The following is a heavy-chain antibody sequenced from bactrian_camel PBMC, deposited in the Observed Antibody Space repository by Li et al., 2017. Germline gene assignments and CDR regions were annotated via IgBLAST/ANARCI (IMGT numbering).Heavy chain of an antibody. D-gene: IGHD1*01. Sequence: HVQLVESGGGSVQVGGSLRLSCTANSGYPVSNYCMGWFRQAQGKEREGVAVIYTDGSRIYYADSVKGRVTISRDNAKNTVYLQMSSLKSEDTGLYYCATDSYGYYWTARRNFGHWGQGTQVTVS. J-gene: IGHJ6*01. CDR1: GYPVSNYC. CDR3: ATDSYGYYWTARRNFGH. V-gene: IGHV3S1*01. CDR2: IYTDGSRI.